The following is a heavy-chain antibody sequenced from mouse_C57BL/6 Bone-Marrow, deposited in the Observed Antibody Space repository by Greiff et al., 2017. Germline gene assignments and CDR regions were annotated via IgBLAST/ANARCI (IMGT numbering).Heavy chain of an antibody. V-gene: IGHV5-6*02. CDR2: ISSGGSYT. Sequence: DVMLVESGGDLVKPGGSLKLSCAASGFTFSSYGMSWVRQTPDKRLEWVATISSGGSYTYYPDSVKGRFTISRDNAKNTLYLHMSSLKSEDTAMYYCARQRTPYYYAMDYWGQGTSVTVSS. CDR1: GFTFSSYG. J-gene: IGHJ4*01. CDR3: ARQRTPYYYAMDY.